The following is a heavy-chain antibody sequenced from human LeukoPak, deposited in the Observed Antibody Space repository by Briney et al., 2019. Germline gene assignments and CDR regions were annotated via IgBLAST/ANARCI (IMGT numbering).Heavy chain of an antibody. CDR3: ARVYDFWSGYYRSYRWFDP. CDR1: GGSLSGYY. J-gene: IGHJ5*02. D-gene: IGHD3-3*01. V-gene: IGHV4-34*01. Sequence: PSETLSLTCAVYGGSLSGYYWSWIRQPPGKGLEWIGEINHSGSTNYNPSLKSRLTISVDTSKNQFSLKLSSVTAADTAVYYCARVYDFWSGYYRSYRWFDPWGQGTLVTVSS. CDR2: INHSGST.